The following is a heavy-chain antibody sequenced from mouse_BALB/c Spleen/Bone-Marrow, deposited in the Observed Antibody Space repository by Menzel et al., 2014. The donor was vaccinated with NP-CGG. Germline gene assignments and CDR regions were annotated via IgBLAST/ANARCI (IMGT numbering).Heavy chain of an antibody. CDR3: TRDAMHY. J-gene: IGHJ4*01. CDR1: GYTFTSYW. CDR2: IDPSDSYT. V-gene: IGHV1S127*01. Sequence: QVQLKESGAELVKPGASVKMSCKASGYTFTSYWMHWVRQRPGQGLEWIGVIDPSDSYTSYIQKFKGKATLTVDTSSSTAYMQLSSLTSEDSAVYYCTRDAMHYWGQGTPVTVSS.